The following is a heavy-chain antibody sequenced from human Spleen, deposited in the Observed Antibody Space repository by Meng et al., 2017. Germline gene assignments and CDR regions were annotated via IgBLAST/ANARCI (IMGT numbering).Heavy chain of an antibody. Sequence: GSLRLSCAVYGGSFSGYYWSWIRQPPGKGLEWIGEINHSGSTNYNPSLKSRVTISVDTSKNQFSLKLSSVTAADTAVYYCASRYSYGYRGSYYYGMDVWGQGTTVTVSS. CDR3: ASRYSYGYRGSYYYGMDV. J-gene: IGHJ6*02. V-gene: IGHV4-34*01. CDR1: GGSFSGYY. D-gene: IGHD5-18*01. CDR2: INHSGST.